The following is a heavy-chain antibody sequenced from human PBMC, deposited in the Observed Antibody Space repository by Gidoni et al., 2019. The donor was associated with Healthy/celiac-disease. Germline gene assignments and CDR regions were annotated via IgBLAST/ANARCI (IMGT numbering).Heavy chain of an antibody. D-gene: IGHD3-22*01. CDR2: IYSGGST. CDR3: ARSGGGYQDAFDI. CDR1: GFPVSSNY. J-gene: IGHJ3*02. V-gene: IGHV3-66*01. Sequence: EVQLVASGGGLVQPGGSLRPSCAASGFPVSSNYMSWVRQAPGKGLEWVSVIYSGGSTYYADSVKGRFTISRDNSKNTLYLQMNSLRAEDTAVYYCARSGGGYQDAFDIWGQGTMVTVSS.